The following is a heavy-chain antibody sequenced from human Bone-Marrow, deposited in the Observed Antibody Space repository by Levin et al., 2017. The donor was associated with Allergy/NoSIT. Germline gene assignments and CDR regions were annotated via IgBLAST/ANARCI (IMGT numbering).Heavy chain of an antibody. CDR1: GFTFSSYG. V-gene: IGHV3-33*01. CDR2: IWYDGSNK. CDR3: ARDGGSGSRYYDILTGDYKGHYFDY. J-gene: IGHJ4*02. Sequence: PGGSLRLSCAASGFTFSSYGMHWVRQAPGKGLEWVAVIWYDGSNKYYADSVKGRFTISRDNSKNTLYLQMNSLRAEDTAVYYCARDGGSGSRYYDILTGDYKGHYFDYWGQGTLVTVSS. D-gene: IGHD3-9*01.